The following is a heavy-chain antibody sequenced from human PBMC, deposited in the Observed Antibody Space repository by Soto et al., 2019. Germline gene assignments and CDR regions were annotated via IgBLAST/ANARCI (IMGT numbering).Heavy chain of an antibody. Sequence: SQTRSHTCSGSGGSMRSYCWRWIRQPAGKGQEYIGRIYASGTTNYNPSLKSRVTMSVDTSKNQFSLKLTSVTAADTAIYYCARDFYFYDRPAFSSYFDYSSQCAPLTGS. V-gene: IGHV4-4*07. CDR1: GGSMRSYC. J-gene: IGHJ4*02. D-gene: IGHD3-22*01. CDR3: ARDFYFYDRPAFSSYFDY. CDR2: IYASGTT.